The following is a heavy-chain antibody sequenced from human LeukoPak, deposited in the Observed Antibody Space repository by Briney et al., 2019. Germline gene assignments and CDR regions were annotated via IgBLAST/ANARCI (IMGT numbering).Heavy chain of an antibody. D-gene: IGHD2-2*01. Sequence: ASVKVSCKASGYTFSTYDINWVRQAPGQGLEWMGWMNPNSGKTGYAQKFQGRVTMTRNTSISTAYMELSSLRSEDTAVYYCARGYSTNCSSTSCDHYLNGFGPWGQGTLVTVSS. V-gene: IGHV1-8*01. CDR3: ARGYSTNCSSTSCDHYLNGFGP. CDR1: GYTFSTYD. J-gene: IGHJ5*02. CDR2: MNPNSGKT.